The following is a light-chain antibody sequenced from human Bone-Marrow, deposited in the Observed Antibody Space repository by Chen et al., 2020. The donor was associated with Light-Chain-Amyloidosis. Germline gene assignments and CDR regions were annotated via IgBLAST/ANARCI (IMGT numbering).Light chain of an antibody. CDR3: QKYGRSLA. J-gene: IGKJ4*01. CDR1: QRVGSSY. V-gene: IGKV3-20*01. Sequence: ESVLTQSPGTLSLPPGDRATLSCRASQRVGSSYLAWYQQNPGQAPRLLIYGASNRATGIPDRFSGSGSGTDFTLTISRLEPEDFAVYYCQKYGRSLAFGGGAKVEIK. CDR2: GAS.